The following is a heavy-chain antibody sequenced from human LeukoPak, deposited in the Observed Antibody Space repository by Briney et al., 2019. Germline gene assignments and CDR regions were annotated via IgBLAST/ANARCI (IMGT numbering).Heavy chain of an antibody. Sequence: SETLSLTCAVSGYSISSGYYWGWIRQPPGKGLEWIGSIYYSGSTYYNPSLKSRVTISVDTSKNQFSLKLSSVTAADTAVYYCASLPQKLYYFDYWGQGTLVTVSS. J-gene: IGHJ4*02. D-gene: IGHD2-15*01. CDR3: ASLPQKLYYFDY. CDR1: GYSISSGYY. V-gene: IGHV4-38-2*01. CDR2: IYYSGST.